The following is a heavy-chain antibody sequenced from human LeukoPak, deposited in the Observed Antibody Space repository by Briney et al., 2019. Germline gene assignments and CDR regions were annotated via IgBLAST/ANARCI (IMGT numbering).Heavy chain of an antibody. J-gene: IGHJ4*02. CDR2: TNHSGST. D-gene: IGHD3-10*01. CDR3: ARGAIWFGRANFDY. V-gene: IGHV4-34*01. Sequence: SETLSLTCAVYGGSFSGNYWSWIRQPPGKGLEWIGETNHSGSTNYNPSLKSRVTISVDTSKNQFSLKLSSVTAADTAVYYCARGAIWFGRANFDYWGQGTLVTVSS. CDR1: GGSFSGNY.